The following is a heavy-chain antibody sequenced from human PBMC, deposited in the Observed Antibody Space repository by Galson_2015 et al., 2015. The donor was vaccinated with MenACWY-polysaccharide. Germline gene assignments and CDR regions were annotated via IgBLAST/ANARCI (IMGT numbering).Heavy chain of an antibody. V-gene: IGHV3-11*01. CDR2: ISKSGDSI. CDR3: ARGNYGLDT. CDR1: GFSLGACY. Sequence: SLRLSCAASGFSLGACYMSWIRQAPGKGLEWLSYISKSGDSIYYGDSVKGRFAISRDNAKNSLYLQLNSLEVEDTAIYYCARGNYGLDTLGHGTTVPVS. J-gene: IGHJ6*02.